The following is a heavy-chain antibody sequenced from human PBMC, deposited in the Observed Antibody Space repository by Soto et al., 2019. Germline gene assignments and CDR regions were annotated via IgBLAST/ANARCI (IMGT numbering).Heavy chain of an antibody. CDR2: IYHSGST. V-gene: IGHV4-4*02. Sequence: PSETLSLTCAVAGGSISSSNWWRWVRQPPGKGLEWIGEIYHSGSTNYNPSLKSRVTISVDKSKNQFSLKLSSVTAADTAVYYCARDNGYYDFWSAPGGMDVWGQGTTVTVSS. D-gene: IGHD3-3*01. CDR1: GGSISSSNW. CDR3: ARDNGYYDFWSAPGGMDV. J-gene: IGHJ6*02.